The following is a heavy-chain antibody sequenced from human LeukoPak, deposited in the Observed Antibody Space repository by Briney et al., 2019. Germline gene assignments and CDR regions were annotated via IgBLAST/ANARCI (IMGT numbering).Heavy chain of an antibody. CDR1: GYTFSSYA. Sequence: GGSLRLSCAASGYTFSSYAIHWVRQAPGKGLEWVAVISYDGSNKYYADSVKGRFTISRDNSKNTLYLQMNSLRAEDTAVYYCAREAIFGVVTTLGYFDYWGQGTLVTVSS. J-gene: IGHJ4*02. V-gene: IGHV3-30-3*01. CDR2: ISYDGSNK. D-gene: IGHD3-3*01. CDR3: AREAIFGVVTTLGYFDY.